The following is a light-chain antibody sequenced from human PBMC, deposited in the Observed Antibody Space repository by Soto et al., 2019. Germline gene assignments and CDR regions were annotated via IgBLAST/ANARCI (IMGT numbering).Light chain of an antibody. CDR1: SSDIGSNT. CDR2: FNN. CDR3: AAWDDSLNGPV. Sequence: QSVLTQPPSASGPPGQGVTISCSGSSSDIGSNTVNWYQQLPGTAPKLLIYFNNQRPSGVPDRFSGSKSGTSASLAISGLQSEDEAQYYCAAWDDSLNGPVFGGGTKLTVL. V-gene: IGLV1-44*01. J-gene: IGLJ3*02.